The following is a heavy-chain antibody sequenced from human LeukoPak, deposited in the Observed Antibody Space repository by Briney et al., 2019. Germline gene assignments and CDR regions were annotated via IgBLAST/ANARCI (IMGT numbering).Heavy chain of an antibody. D-gene: IGHD6-19*01. CDR1: GGSISSYY. J-gene: IGHJ5*02. CDR2: INHSGST. CDR3: AREITYSSGWYVRWFDP. Sequence: SETLSLTCTVSGGSISSYYWSRIRQPPGKGLEWIGEINHSGSTNYNPSLKSRVTISVDTSKNQFSLKLSSVTAADTAVYYCAREITYSSGWYVRWFDPWGQGTLVTVSS. V-gene: IGHV4-34*01.